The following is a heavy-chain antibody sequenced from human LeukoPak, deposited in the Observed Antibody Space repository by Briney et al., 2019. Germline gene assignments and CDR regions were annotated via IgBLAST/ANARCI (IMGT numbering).Heavy chain of an antibody. CDR1: GYTFTSYA. V-gene: IGHV1-3*01. CDR3: ARGGMSGHHPVDY. CDR2: INAGNGNT. D-gene: IGHD3-3*01. J-gene: IGHJ4*02. Sequence: ASVKVSCKASGYTFTSYAMHWVRQAPGQRLEWMGWINAGNGNTKYSQEFQGRVTITRDTSASTAYMELSSLRSEDTAVYYCARGGMSGHHPVDYWGQGTLVTVSS.